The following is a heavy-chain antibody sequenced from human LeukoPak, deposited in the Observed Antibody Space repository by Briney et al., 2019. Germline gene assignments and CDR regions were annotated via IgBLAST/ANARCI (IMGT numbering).Heavy chain of an antibody. Sequence: GGSLRLSCAASGFTFSTYSMSWVRQAPGKGLEWVSAIFSGGSTFYADSVTGRFTISRDNSKNTVYLEMNSLRAEDTAVYYCARDLKTSGWYGDFDYWGQGTLVTVSP. CDR2: IFSGGST. CDR1: GFTFSTYS. V-gene: IGHV3-53*01. CDR3: ARDLKTSGWYGDFDY. J-gene: IGHJ4*02. D-gene: IGHD6-19*01.